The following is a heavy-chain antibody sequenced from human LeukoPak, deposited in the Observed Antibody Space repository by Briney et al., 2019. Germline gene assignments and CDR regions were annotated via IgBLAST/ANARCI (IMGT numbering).Heavy chain of an antibody. CDR1: GFTFSDYY. V-gene: IGHV3-11*01. J-gene: IGHJ4*02. CDR3: ARGVGYYFDY. CDR2: VSDSGDTI. Sequence: PGGSLRLSCAASGFTFSDYYMSWIRQAPGKGLEWLSYVSDSGDTIYYADSVKGRFTVSRDNAKNSLYLQMNSLRAEDTAVYYCARGVGYYFDYWGQGTLVTVSS. D-gene: IGHD2-2*01.